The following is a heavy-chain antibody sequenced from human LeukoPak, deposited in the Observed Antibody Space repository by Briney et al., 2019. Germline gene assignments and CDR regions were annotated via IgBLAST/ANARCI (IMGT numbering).Heavy chain of an antibody. D-gene: IGHD4-17*01. CDR2: ISVGGSTM. Sequence: GGSLRLSCAASGFTFSSYEMNWVRQAPGKGLEWVSYISVGGSTMYYADSVKGRFTISRDTAKNSLYLQMNSLRAEDTAVYYCARDPPTVPYYFDCWGQGTLLTVSS. CDR1: GFTFSSYE. J-gene: IGHJ4*02. V-gene: IGHV3-48*03. CDR3: ARDPPTVPYYFDC.